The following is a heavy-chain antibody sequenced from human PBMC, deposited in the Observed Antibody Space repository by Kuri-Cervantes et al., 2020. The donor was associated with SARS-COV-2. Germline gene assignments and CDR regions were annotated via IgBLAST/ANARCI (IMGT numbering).Heavy chain of an antibody. J-gene: IGHJ4*02. CDR3: ARASFDFWSGYYTGYYFDS. CDR1: RFIFSNYW. V-gene: IGHV3-7*01. Sequence: LSLTCAASRFIFSNYWMTWVRQTPGKGLEWVANIKQDGSEEYYADSVKGRFTVSRDNAKNSLFLQMNSLRAEDTAVYYCARASFDFWSGYYTGYYFDSWGQGTLVTVSS. CDR2: IKQDGSEE. D-gene: IGHD3-3*01.